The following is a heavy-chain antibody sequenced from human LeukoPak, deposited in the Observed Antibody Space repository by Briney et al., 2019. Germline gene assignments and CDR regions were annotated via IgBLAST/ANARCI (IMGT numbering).Heavy chain of an antibody. D-gene: IGHD3-10*02. V-gene: IGHV4-38-2*01. Sequence: SETLSLTCGISGHSTTRGYYWAWFRQSPGKGPEWIATFFQSEKSFYNASLESRVIMSLDTSTSQLSLNLTSVTAADTAVYYCARVLPVPYLLDSWGQGTHVTVSS. CDR1: GHSTTRGYY. CDR3: ARVLPVPYLLDS. J-gene: IGHJ4*02. CDR2: FFQSEKS.